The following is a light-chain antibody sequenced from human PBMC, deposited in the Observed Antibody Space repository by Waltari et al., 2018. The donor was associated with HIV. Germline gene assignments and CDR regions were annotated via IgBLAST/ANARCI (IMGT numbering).Light chain of an antibody. Sequence: SALTQPRSVPGSPGQSATIPCTGSGTRVRGYTSVSWYQHHPGNAPKLMIFDVNKRPSGVPDRFSGSKSGNTASLTISGLQAEDEADYYCCSFAGTYTYVFGTGTKVIVL. CDR2: DVN. CDR1: GTRVRGYTS. CDR3: CSFAGTYTYV. J-gene: IGLJ1*01. V-gene: IGLV2-11*01.